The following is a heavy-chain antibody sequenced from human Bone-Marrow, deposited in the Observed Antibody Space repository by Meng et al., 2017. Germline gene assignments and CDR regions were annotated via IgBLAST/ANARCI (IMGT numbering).Heavy chain of an antibody. D-gene: IGHD4-11*01. CDR3: ARGPTTMAHDFDY. CDR2: INHSVST. V-gene: IGHV4-34*01. J-gene: IGHJ4*02. CDR1: GGSFSDYY. Sequence: SETLSLTCVVSGGSFSDYYWSWIRQPPGKGLEWIGEINHSVSTNYNPSLESRATISVDTSQNNLSLKLSSVTAADSAVYYCARGPTTMAHDFDYWGQGTLVTVSS.